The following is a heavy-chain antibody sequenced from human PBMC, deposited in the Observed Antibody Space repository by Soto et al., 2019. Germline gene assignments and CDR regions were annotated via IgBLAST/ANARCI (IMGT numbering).Heavy chain of an antibody. CDR2: IDPSDSYT. V-gene: IGHV5-10-1*01. J-gene: IGHJ6*02. CDR3: ARSGSIDYYYYYGMDV. Sequence: GESLKISCNGSGYSFTSYWISWVRQMPGKGLEWMGRIDPSDSYTNYSPSFQGHVTISADKSISTAYLQWSSLKASDTAMYYCARSGSIDYYYYYGMDVWGQGTTVTVSS. D-gene: IGHD3-10*01. CDR1: GYSFTSYW.